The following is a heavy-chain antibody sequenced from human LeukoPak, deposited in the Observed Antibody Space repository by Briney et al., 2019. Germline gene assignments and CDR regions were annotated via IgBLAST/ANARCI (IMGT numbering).Heavy chain of an antibody. V-gene: IGHV1-18*01. CDR3: ARVPLGYCSVGSCYSDAFDI. Sequence: ASVKVSCKASGYTFTSYGISWVRQAPGQGLEWMGWISAYNGNTNYAQKLQGRVTMTTDTSTSTAYMELRSLRSDDTAVYYCARVPLGYCSVGSCYSDAFDIWGKATMVTVSS. CDR1: GYTFTSYG. D-gene: IGHD2-15*01. J-gene: IGHJ3*02. CDR2: ISAYNGNT.